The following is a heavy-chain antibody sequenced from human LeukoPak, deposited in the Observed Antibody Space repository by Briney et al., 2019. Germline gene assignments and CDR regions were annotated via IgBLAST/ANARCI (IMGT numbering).Heavy chain of an antibody. CDR3: ARGGLRYIDWFSTVDY. CDR2: MNPNNDNT. D-gene: IGHD3-9*01. Sequence: ASVKVSCKASGYTFTSYDINWVRQAPGQWLGWVGRMNPNNDNTVYAQKFQGRVTMTRNTSTNTAYMELSSLRSEDTAVYYCARGGLRYIDWFSTVDYWGQGSLVTVSS. J-gene: IGHJ4*02. CDR1: GYTFTSYD. V-gene: IGHV1-8*02.